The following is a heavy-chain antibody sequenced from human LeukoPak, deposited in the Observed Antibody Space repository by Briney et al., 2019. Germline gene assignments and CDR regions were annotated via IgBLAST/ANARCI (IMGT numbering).Heavy chain of an antibody. V-gene: IGHV3-11*04. CDR1: GFSFSDSY. D-gene: IGHD3-22*01. Sequence: PGGSLRLSCVVSGFSFSDSYMTWLRQAPGKGLEWVSYISSSGSTIYYADSVKGRFTISRDNAKNSLYLQMNSLRAEDTAVYYCARDQRSHYYDSSGFDYWGQGTLVTVSS. J-gene: IGHJ4*02. CDR2: ISSSGSTI. CDR3: ARDQRSHYYDSSGFDY.